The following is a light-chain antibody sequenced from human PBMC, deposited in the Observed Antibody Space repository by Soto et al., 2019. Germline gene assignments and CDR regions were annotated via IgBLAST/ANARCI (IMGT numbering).Light chain of an antibody. CDR3: QQYGSPPPT. Sequence: EIVLTQSPGTLSLSPGERATLSCRASQSVRSSYLAWYQQKPGQAPRLLIYGASSRATGIPDRFSGSGSGTDFTLTISRLEPEDFAVYSCQQYGSPPPTFGPGTKVDLK. CDR1: QSVRSSY. J-gene: IGKJ3*01. CDR2: GAS. V-gene: IGKV3-20*01.